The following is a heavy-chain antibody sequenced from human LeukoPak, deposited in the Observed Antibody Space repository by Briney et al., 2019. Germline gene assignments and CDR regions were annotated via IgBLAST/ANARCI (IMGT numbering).Heavy chain of an antibody. CDR2: IIPIFGTA. D-gene: IGHD5-24*01. J-gene: IGHJ4*02. CDR3: ARGRDGYGSKDY. V-gene: IGHV1-69*13. CDR1: GYTFTSYG. Sequence: GASVKVSCKASGYTFTSYGISWVRQALGQGLEWMGGIIPIFGTANYAQKFQGRVTITADESTSTAYMELSSLRSEDTAVYYCARGRDGYGSKDYWGQGTLVTVSS.